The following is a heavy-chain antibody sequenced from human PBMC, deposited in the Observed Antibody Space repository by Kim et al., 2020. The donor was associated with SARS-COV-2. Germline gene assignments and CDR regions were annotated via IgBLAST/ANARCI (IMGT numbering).Heavy chain of an antibody. CDR3: ARAMLGSKTSCFY. Sequence: GGSLRLSCAASGFTFSSYAMHWVRQAPGKGLEWVAVISYDGSNKYYADSVKGRFTISRDNSKNTLYLQMNSLRAEDTAVYYCARAMLGSKTSCFYWGQGTLVTVSS. V-gene: IGHV3-30-3*01. J-gene: IGHJ4*02. CDR1: GFTFSSYA. CDR2: ISYDGSNK. D-gene: IGHD2-8*01.